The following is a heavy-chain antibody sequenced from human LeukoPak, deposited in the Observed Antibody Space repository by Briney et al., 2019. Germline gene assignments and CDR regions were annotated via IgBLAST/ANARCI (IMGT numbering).Heavy chain of an antibody. Sequence: PGGSLRLSCAASGFTFSDYYMNWVRRAPGKGLEWVSYISSSSSTIYYADSVKGRFTISRDNAKNSLYLQMNSLRAEDTAVYYCARARYQLLLDHYYYMDVWGKGTTVTVSS. V-gene: IGHV3-11*04. CDR2: ISSSSSTI. CDR1: GFTFSDYY. D-gene: IGHD2-2*01. J-gene: IGHJ6*03. CDR3: ARARYQLLLDHYYYMDV.